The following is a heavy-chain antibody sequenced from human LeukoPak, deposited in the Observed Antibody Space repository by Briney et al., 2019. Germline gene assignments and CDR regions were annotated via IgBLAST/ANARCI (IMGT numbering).Heavy chain of an antibody. CDR3: ARVSRGEVTAYAFDI. J-gene: IGHJ3*02. CDR1: GGSISSYY. V-gene: IGHV4-59*01. D-gene: IGHD3-3*01. Sequence: SETLSLTCTVSGGSISSYYWSWIRQPPGKGLEWIGYIYYSGSTNYNPSPKSRVTISVDTSKNQFSLKLSSVTAADTAVYYCARVSRGEVTAYAFDIWGQGTMVTVSS. CDR2: IYYSGST.